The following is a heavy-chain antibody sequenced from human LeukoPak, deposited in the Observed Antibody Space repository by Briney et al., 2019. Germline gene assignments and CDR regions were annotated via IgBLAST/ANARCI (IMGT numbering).Heavy chain of an antibody. CDR2: IYSGGST. V-gene: IGHV3-53*01. D-gene: IGHD3-10*01. Sequence: GGSLRLSCAASGFTVSSNYMSWVRQAPGKGREWVSVIYSGGSTYYADSVKGRFTISRDNSKNTLYLQMNSLGAEDTAVYYCAREDRGGSDYWGQGTLVTVSS. CDR1: GFTVSSNY. CDR3: AREDRGGSDY. J-gene: IGHJ4*02.